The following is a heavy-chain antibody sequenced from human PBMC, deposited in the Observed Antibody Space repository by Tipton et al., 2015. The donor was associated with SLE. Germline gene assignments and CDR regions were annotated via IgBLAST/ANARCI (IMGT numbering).Heavy chain of an antibody. D-gene: IGHD3-22*01. J-gene: IGHJ4*02. CDR1: GFTFSSYG. CDR2: ISYDGSNK. CDR3: VLRADYDSSGYHFDY. V-gene: IGHV3-30*03. Sequence: SLRLSCAASGFTFSSYGMHWVRQAPGKGLEWVAVISYDGSNKYYADSVKGRFTISRDNSKNTLYLQMNSLRAEDTAVYYCVLRADYDSSGYHFDYWGQGTLVTGSS.